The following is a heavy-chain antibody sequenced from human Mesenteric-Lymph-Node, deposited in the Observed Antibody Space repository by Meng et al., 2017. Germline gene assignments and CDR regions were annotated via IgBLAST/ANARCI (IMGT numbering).Heavy chain of an antibody. J-gene: IGHJ4*02. V-gene: IGHV4-39*07. D-gene: IGHD6-13*01. CDR3: ARGDQGQQLDPFDY. CDR1: GGSISSSSYY. CDR2: IYYSGST. Sequence: SETLSLTCTVSGGSISSSSYYWGWIRQPPGKGLEWIGSIYYSGSTYYNSSLKSRVTISVDTSKNQFSLKLSSVTAADTAVYYCARGDQGQQLDPFDYWGQGTLVTVSS.